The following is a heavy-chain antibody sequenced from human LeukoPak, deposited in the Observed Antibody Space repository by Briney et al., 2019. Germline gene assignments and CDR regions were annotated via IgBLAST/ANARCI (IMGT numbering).Heavy chain of an antibody. Sequence: ASVKVSCKASGYTFTGYYMHWVRQAPGQGLEWMGIINPSGGSTSYAQKFQGRVTMTRGTSTSTVYMELSSLRSEDTAVYYCARGGPDYYDSSDNFDYWGQGTLVTVSS. CDR1: GYTFTGYY. V-gene: IGHV1-46*01. D-gene: IGHD3-22*01. J-gene: IGHJ4*02. CDR3: ARGGPDYYDSSDNFDY. CDR2: INPSGGST.